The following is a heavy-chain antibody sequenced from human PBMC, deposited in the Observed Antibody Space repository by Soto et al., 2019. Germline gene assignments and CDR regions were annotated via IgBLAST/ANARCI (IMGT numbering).Heavy chain of an antibody. CDR2: IYYSGST. V-gene: IGHV4-59*01. CDR1: GGSISSYY. Sequence: SETLSLTCTVSGGSISSYYWSWIRQPPGKGLEWIGYIYYSGSTNYNPSLKSRVTISVDTSKNQFSLKLSSVTAADTAVYYCARGKELWFGELFSRPYYFDYWGQGNLVTVSS. J-gene: IGHJ4*02. CDR3: ARGKELWFGELFSRPYYFDY. D-gene: IGHD3-10*01.